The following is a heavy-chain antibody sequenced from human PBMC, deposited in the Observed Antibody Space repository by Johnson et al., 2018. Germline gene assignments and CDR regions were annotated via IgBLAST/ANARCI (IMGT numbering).Heavy chain of an antibody. J-gene: IGHJ6*02. V-gene: IGHV3-11*01. D-gene: IGHD1-14*01. Sequence: QVQLVESGGGLVKPGGSLRLSCVVSGLTFSDFYMSWIREAPGKGLEWVSYINPSGTPIYYGASVKGRFTIARDNAMNSLFLQMKSLRAEDTAIYYCARGHHGLEVWGQGTTVTVSS. CDR1: GLTFSDFY. CDR3: ARGHHGLEV. CDR2: INPSGTPI.